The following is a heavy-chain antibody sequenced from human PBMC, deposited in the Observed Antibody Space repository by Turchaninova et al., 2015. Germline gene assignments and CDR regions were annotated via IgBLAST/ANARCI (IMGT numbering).Heavy chain of an antibody. V-gene: IGHV1-2*02. Sequence: QVQLVQSGAEVKEPGASVKVSCKASGYSFTAYYFHWVRHAPGQGLQWMGRINPNSGGTNYAQKFQGRVTMNRDTSISKAYMELSRLISDDTAVEYCARISASGWFPDYWGRGTPVTVSS. CDR1: GYSFTAYY. CDR3: ARISASGWFPDY. CDR2: INPNSGGT. J-gene: IGHJ4*02. D-gene: IGHD6-19*01.